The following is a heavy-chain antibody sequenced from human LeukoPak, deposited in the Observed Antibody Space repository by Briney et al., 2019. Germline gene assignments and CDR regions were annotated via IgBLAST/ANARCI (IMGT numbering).Heavy chain of an antibody. Sequence: GGSLRLSCAASGFTFSSYGMHWVRQAPGKGLEWVAVISYDGSNKYYADSVKGRFTISRGNSKNTLYLQMNSLRAEDTAVYYCAKAYSSSSMADYWGQGTLVTVSS. CDR1: GFTFSSYG. CDR3: AKAYSSSSMADY. D-gene: IGHD6-6*01. J-gene: IGHJ4*02. V-gene: IGHV3-30*18. CDR2: ISYDGSNK.